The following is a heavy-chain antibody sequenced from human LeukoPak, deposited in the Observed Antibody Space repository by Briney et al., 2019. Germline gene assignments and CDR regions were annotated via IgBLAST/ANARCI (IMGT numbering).Heavy chain of an antibody. CDR3: ARGILSGYYFDS. CDR1: GGSFSGYY. J-gene: IGHJ4*02. CDR2: IHYSGSA. Sequence: PSETLSLTCAVYGGSFSGYYWSWLRQSPGKGLEWIAEIHYSGSASYNPSLKSRVTISGDPSKNQVSLRVTSVTAADTAEYYCARGILSGYYFDSWGQGSLVTVSS. V-gene: IGHV4-34*01. D-gene: IGHD2-15*01.